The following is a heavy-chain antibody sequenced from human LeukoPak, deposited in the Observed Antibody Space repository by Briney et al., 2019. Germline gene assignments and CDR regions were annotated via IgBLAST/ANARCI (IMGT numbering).Heavy chain of an antibody. CDR3: ARGRPHGNDY. D-gene: IGHD4-23*01. J-gene: IGHJ4*01. CDR2: IASDGSST. CDR1: GFTFSSYW. V-gene: IGHV3-74*01. Sequence: GGSLRLSGAASGFTFSSYWMNWVRKAPGKGLVWVSRIASDGSSTTYADSVKGRFSISRDNAKNTLYLQMNSLRVEDTAVYYCARGRPHGNDYWGQEPWSPSPQ.